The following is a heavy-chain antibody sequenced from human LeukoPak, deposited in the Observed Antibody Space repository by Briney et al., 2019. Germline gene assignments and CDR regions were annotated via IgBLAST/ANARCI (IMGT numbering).Heavy chain of an antibody. CDR1: GFTFSSYA. Sequence: PGGFLRLSCAASGFTFSSYAMSWVRQAPGKGLEWVSAISGSGGNSYYADSVKGRFPISRDNSKNTLYLQMNSLRVEDTAVYYCAKIKWPASDYWGQGTLATVSS. CDR3: AKIKWPASDY. D-gene: IGHD2-8*01. CDR2: ISGSGGNS. V-gene: IGHV3-23*01. J-gene: IGHJ4*02.